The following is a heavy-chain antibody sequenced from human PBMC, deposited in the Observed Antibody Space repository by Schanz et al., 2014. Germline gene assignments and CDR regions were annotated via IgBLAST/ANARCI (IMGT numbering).Heavy chain of an antibody. J-gene: IGHJ6*03. CDR2: ISDSGDST. D-gene: IGHD2-21*01. CDR3: ARVVFFCDSSSCMNFYYMDV. Sequence: QVQLVESGGGVVRPGGSLRLSCAASGFGFDDYAMTWIRQAPGKGLEWVSDISDSGDSTHYADSVQGRFTISRDNAKNSLYLQLSSLQGEDTAVYFCARVVFFCDSSSCMNFYYMDVWGKGTTVTVSS. V-gene: IGHV3-11*01. CDR1: GFGFDDYA.